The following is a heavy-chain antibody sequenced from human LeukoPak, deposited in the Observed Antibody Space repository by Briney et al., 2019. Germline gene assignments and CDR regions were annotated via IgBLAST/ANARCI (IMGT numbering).Heavy chain of an antibody. Sequence: SETLSLTCTVSGGSISSYYWSWIRQPPGKGLEWIGYIYYSGTTYYNPSLKSRVTISVDTSKNQFSLELSSVTAADTAVYYCARYSSSSVYFDYWGQGTLVTVS. V-gene: IGHV4-59*08. CDR2: IYYSGTT. CDR3: ARYSSSSVYFDY. CDR1: GGSISSYY. J-gene: IGHJ4*02. D-gene: IGHD6-6*01.